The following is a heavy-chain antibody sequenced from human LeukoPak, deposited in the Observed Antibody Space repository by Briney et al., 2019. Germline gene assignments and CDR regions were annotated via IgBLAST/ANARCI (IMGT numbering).Heavy chain of an antibody. J-gene: IGHJ4*02. V-gene: IGHV3-30*02. CDR3: AKADEVNWNYPLGFDY. CDR2: IRYDGSNK. CDR1: GFTFSSYG. Sequence: GGSLRLSCAASGFTFSSYGMHWVRQAPGKGLEWVAFIRYDGSNKYYADSVKGRFIISRDNSKNTLYLQMNSLRAEDTAVYYCAKADEVNWNYPLGFDYWGQGTLVTVSS. D-gene: IGHD1-7*01.